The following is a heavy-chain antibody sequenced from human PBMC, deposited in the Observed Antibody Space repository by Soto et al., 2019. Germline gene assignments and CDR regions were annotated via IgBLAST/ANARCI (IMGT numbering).Heavy chain of an antibody. CDR2: ISYDGSNK. J-gene: IGHJ6*02. D-gene: IGHD3-3*01. V-gene: IGHV3-30*18. Sequence: QVQLVESGGGVVQPGRSLRLSCAASGFTFSSYGMHWVRQAPGKGLEWVAVISYDGSNKYYADSVKGRFTISRDNSKNTLYLQMNSLRAEDTAVYYCAKWSQRGGFGSGYRPYYYYYYGMDVWGQGTTVTVSS. CDR1: GFTFSSYG. CDR3: AKWSQRGGFGSGYRPYYYYYYGMDV.